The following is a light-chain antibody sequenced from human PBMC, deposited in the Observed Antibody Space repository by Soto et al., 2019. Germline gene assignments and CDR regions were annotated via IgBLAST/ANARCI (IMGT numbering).Light chain of an antibody. J-gene: IGLJ1*01. Sequence: SALTQPPSVSGSPGQSVTISCTATTTDIGNYDSVSWYQQAPGTAPKLIIYDVNNRPSGAPDRFSGSTSGNTASLTISGLQAEDETEYFCFSFTTTSTHVFGTGTKVTVL. CDR3: FSFTTTSTHV. V-gene: IGLV2-18*02. CDR1: TTDIGNYDS. CDR2: DVN.